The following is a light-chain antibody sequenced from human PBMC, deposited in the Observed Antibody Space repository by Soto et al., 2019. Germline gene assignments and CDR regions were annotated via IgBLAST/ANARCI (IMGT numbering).Light chain of an antibody. J-gene: IGKJ1*01. CDR2: WAS. CDR1: QSVLYSSNNKNY. CDR3: QQYYSNPRT. V-gene: IGKV4-1*01. Sequence: DIVMTQSPDSLAVSLGERATINCKSSQSVLYSSNNKNYLAWYQQKPGQPPKLLIYWASTRESGVPDRFSGSGSGTDFTLTISSLQAEDVAVYYCQQYYSNPRTFGQGIKV.